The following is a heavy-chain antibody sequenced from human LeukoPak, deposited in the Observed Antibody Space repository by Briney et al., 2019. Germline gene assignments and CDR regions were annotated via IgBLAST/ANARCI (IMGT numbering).Heavy chain of an antibody. D-gene: IGHD6-13*01. CDR2: ISGSGGST. CDR1: GFTFSSYA. CDR3: AKSFTQAAELTYYYMGV. V-gene: IGHV3-23*01. J-gene: IGHJ6*03. Sequence: GGSLRLSCAASGFTFSSYAMSWVRQAPGKGLEWVSAISGSGGSTYYADSVKGRFTISRDNSKNTLYLQMNSLRAEDTAVYYCAKSFTQAAELTYYYMGVWGKGTTVTVSS.